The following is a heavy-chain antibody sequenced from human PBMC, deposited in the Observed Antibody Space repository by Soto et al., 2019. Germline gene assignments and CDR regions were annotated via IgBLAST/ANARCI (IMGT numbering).Heavy chain of an antibody. CDR1: GFTFSDYY. V-gene: IGHV3-11*01. CDR3: ARNTISAAGADYYGLDV. Sequence: PGGSLRLSCAGSGFTFSDYYMSWIRQAPGQGLEWVSYRRSSGVTVCYANSVKGRFTISRDNAKSALYLQMYSLRAEDSAVYYCARNTISAAGADYYGLDVWGQGTTGTVSS. CDR2: RRSSGVTV. J-gene: IGHJ6*02. D-gene: IGHD6-13*01.